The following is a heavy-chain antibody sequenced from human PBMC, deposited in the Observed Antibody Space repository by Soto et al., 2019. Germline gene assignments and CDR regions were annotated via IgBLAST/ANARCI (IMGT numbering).Heavy chain of an antibody. D-gene: IGHD3-10*01. V-gene: IGHV3-23*01. CDR3: AKGDTMVRGPSRR. CDR2: ISGSGGNT. J-gene: IGHJ1*01. CDR1: GFTFSSYA. Sequence: EVQLLESGGDLVQRGGSLRLSCAVSGFTFSSYAMTWVRQAPGKGLEWVSVISGSGGNTYYADSVKGRFTISRDNSRKTLYLQMNNLRAEDTAVYYCAKGDTMVRGPSRRWGQGTLVTVSS.